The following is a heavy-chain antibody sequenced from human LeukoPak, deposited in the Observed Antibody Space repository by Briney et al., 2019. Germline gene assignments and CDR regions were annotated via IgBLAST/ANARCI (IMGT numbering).Heavy chain of an antibody. CDR3: ARDSNRRYYYYGMDV. Sequence: SETLSLTCTVSGGSISSSSYYWGWIRQPPGKGLEWIGSIYYSGSTYYNPSLKSRVTISVDTSKNQFSLKLSSVTAADTAVYCCARDSNRRYYYYGMDVWGQGTTVTVSS. D-gene: IGHD1-14*01. V-gene: IGHV4-39*07. J-gene: IGHJ6*02. CDR2: IYYSGST. CDR1: GGSISSSSYY.